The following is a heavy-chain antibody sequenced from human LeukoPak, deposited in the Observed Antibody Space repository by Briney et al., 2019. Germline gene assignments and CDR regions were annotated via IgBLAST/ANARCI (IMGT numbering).Heavy chain of an antibody. CDR3: ARLPDP. CDR2: IYTSGIT. Sequence: SGTLSLTCTVSGGSISSGTYYWYWIRQPAGKGLEWIGRIYTSGITNYNPSLKSRVTISVDTSKNQFSLKLTSVTASDTAVYYCARLPDPWGQGTLVTVSS. J-gene: IGHJ5*02. V-gene: IGHV4-61*02. CDR1: GGSISSGTYY.